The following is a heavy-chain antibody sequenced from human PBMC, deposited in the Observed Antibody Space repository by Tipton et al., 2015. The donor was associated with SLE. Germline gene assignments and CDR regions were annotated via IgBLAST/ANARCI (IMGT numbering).Heavy chain of an antibody. J-gene: IGHJ1*01. V-gene: IGHV3-30*04. CDR3: AKGGLDYGDYSGVYFQH. CDR2: ISYDGSNK. D-gene: IGHD4-17*01. Sequence: SLRLSCAASGFTFSNYAIHWVCQAPGKGLEWVAVISYDGSNKYYADSVKGRFTISRDNSKNTLYLQMNSLRADDTAVYYCAKGGLDYGDYSGVYFQHWGQGTLVTVSS. CDR1: GFTFSNYA.